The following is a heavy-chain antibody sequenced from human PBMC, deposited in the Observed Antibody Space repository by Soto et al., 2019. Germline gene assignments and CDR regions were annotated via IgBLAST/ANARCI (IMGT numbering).Heavy chain of an antibody. Sequence: GGSLRLSCAASGFTFSSYAMHWVRQAPGKGLEWVAVISYDGSNKYYADSVKGRFTISRDNSKNTLYLQMNSLRAEDTAVCYCARDPSIGYSYGSDNWFAPWGQGTLVTVSS. V-gene: IGHV3-30-3*01. CDR2: ISYDGSNK. D-gene: IGHD5-18*01. CDR1: GFTFSSYA. J-gene: IGHJ5*02. CDR3: ARDPSIGYSYGSDNWFAP.